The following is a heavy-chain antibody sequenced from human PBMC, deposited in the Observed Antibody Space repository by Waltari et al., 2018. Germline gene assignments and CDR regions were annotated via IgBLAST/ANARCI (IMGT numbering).Heavy chain of an antibody. CDR1: GDTFTDNY. V-gene: IGHV1-69-2*01. J-gene: IGHJ5*02. Sequence: EVQLLQSGAEVKKPGTPVKISCKVSGDTFTDNYIHWIQQAPGKGLQWKGVSDREDGQAVYAEKCQGRVTMTEDTSKDTAYMELSSLTYEDTAVYYCTRDRVGYCSGGTCYSRWFDPWGQGTLVTVSS. D-gene: IGHD2-15*01. CDR2: SDREDGQA. CDR3: TRDRVGYCSGGTCYSRWFDP.